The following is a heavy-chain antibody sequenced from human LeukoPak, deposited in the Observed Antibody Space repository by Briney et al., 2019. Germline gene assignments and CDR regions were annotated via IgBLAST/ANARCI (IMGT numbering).Heavy chain of an antibody. Sequence: GGSLRLSCAASGFTFSSYSMNWVRQAPGKGLEWVSYISSSSSTIYYADSVKGRFTISRDNAKNSLYLQMNSLRAEDTAVYYCARAPDMVTSYYYYYMDVWGKGTTVTVSS. D-gene: IGHD5-18*01. J-gene: IGHJ6*03. CDR3: ARAPDMVTSYYYYYMDV. CDR1: GFTFSSYS. CDR2: ISSSSSTI. V-gene: IGHV3-48*01.